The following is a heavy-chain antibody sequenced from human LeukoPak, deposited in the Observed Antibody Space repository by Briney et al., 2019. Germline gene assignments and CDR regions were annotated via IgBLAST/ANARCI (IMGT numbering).Heavy chain of an antibody. CDR2: IYHSGST. CDR1: GGSISSGGYY. V-gene: IGHV4-30-2*01. Sequence: SETLSLTCTVSGGSISSGGYYWSWIRQPPGKGLEWIGYIYHSGSTYYNPSLKSRVTISVDRSKNQFSLKLSSVTAADTAVYYCARADGLELHHALDIWGQGTMVTVSS. D-gene: IGHD1-7*01. CDR3: ARADGLELHHALDI. J-gene: IGHJ3*02.